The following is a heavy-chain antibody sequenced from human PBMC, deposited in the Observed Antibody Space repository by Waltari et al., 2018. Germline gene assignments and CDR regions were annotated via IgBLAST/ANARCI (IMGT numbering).Heavy chain of an antibody. CDR3: AGGFWVDGQGGSLDV. CDR1: GGSISGYY. V-gene: IGHV4-34*11. CDR2: IHGNTMTT. J-gene: IGHJ4*02. D-gene: IGHD2-2*03. Sequence: QVNLQQWGEGLVKPSEALSLTCAVYGGSISGYYYWSWIRQPPGKGLEWIGYIHGNTMTTNYNPSVKKRATISKDTSKKQFSLRLKSVTAADTAVYFCAGGFWVDGQGGSLDVWGRGDLVTV.